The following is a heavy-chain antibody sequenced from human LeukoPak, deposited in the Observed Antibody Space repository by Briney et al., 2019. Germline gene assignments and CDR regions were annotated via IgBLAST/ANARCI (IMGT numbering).Heavy chain of an antibody. CDR3: ARLPSYSSSHYLTHYYYYYMDV. Sequence: GGSLRLSCAASGFTFSDYYMSWIRQAPGKGLEWVSYISSSGSTIYYADSVKGRFTISRDNAKNSLYLQMNSLRAEDTAVYYCARLPSYSSSHYLTHYYYYYMDVWGKGTTVTVSS. J-gene: IGHJ6*03. D-gene: IGHD6-6*01. CDR2: ISSSGSTI. V-gene: IGHV3-11*04. CDR1: GFTFSDYY.